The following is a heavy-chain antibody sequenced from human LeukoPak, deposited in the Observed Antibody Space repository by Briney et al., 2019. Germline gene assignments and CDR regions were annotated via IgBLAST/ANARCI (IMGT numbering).Heavy chain of an antibody. CDR3: ARLSVL. J-gene: IGHJ4*02. CDR2: INPKNGDT. V-gene: IGHV1-2*02. Sequence: ASVKVSCKTSGYPFSDYYIHWIRQASGQGLESMGWINPKNGDTKYAQRSQGRLTISMDTSIGTVYMELSSLRHDDTAVYYCARLSVLWGQGTLVTVSS. CDR1: GYPFSDYY. D-gene: IGHD3-16*02.